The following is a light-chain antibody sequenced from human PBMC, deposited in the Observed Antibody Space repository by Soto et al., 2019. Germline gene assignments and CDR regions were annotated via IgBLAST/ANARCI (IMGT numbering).Light chain of an antibody. Sequence: DIQMTQSPSSLSASVGDRVTITCQASQAIGNYLTWYQQKPGKAPKLLIYEASNLETGVPSRFSGSGSATDFTFTINSLQPEDIATYYCQQYDDLPFTFGGGTKVEIK. J-gene: IGKJ4*01. V-gene: IGKV1-33*01. CDR1: QAIGNY. CDR3: QQYDDLPFT. CDR2: EAS.